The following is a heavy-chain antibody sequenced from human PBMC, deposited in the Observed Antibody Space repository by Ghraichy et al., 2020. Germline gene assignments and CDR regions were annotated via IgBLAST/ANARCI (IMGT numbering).Heavy chain of an antibody. CDR3: ARASIATLESDF. CDR2: INPNSGGA. J-gene: IGHJ4*02. V-gene: IGHV1-2*02. Sequence: ASVKVSCKASGYTFTGYYMHWVRQAPGQGLEWMGWINPNSGGANYAQKFQGRVTMTRDTSISTAYMELSRLRSDDTAVFYCARASIATLESDFWGQGTLVTVSS. D-gene: IGHD6-6*01. CDR1: GYTFTGYY.